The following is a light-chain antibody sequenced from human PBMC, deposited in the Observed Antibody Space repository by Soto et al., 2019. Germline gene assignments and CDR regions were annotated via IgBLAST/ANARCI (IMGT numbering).Light chain of an antibody. CDR2: DVS. V-gene: IGLV2-14*01. Sequence: QSALAQPASVSGSPGQSITISCTGTSSDIGDSNFVSWYQHHPGKAPKLLISDVSDRPSRISSRFSGSKSANTASRTISGLQAEDEAFFYCSSYTPTTSVRFVFGTGTKLTVL. CDR3: SSYTPTTSVRFV. J-gene: IGLJ1*01. CDR1: SSDIGDSNF.